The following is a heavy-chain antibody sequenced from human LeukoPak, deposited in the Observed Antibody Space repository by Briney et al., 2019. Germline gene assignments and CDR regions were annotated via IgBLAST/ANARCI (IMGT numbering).Heavy chain of an antibody. CDR2: ISSSSSYI. CDR3: ARDWRYSSSSQYYYGMDV. D-gene: IGHD6-6*01. Sequence: WVSXISSSSSYIYYADSVKGRFTISRDNAKNSLYLQMNSLRAEDTAVYYCARDWRYSSSSQYYYGMDVWGQGTTVTVSS. V-gene: IGHV3-21*01. J-gene: IGHJ6*02.